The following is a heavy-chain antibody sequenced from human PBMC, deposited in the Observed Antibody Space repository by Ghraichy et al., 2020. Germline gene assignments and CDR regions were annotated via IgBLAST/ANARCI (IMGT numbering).Heavy chain of an antibody. Sequence: GGSLRLSFGASGFTFSRAWMNWVRQAPGKGLEWVGLIKRKSDGGTTELAARVKGRFTISRDDSKNTLYIQMNSLKTEDTAVYFCTRHPYYYDSKSAYFDYWGRGTLVTVSS. J-gene: IGHJ4*02. V-gene: IGHV3-15*07. CDR1: GFTFSRAW. D-gene: IGHD3-22*01. CDR3: TRHPYYYDSKSAYFDY. CDR2: IKRKSDGGTT.